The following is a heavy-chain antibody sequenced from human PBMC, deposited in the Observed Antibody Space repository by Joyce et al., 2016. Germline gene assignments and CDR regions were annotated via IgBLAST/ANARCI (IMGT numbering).Heavy chain of an antibody. V-gene: IGHV3-30*04. CDR2: ISSDGSNK. D-gene: IGHD5-18*01. CDR1: GFTFSSYA. J-gene: IGHJ5*02. Sequence: QVQLVESGGGVVQPGRSLRLSCAASGFTFSSYAMHWVRQAPGKGVEWVAVISSDGSNKYYADSVKGRFTISRDNSKNTLFLQMNSLRAEDTAVYYCARDRGYSYGSNWFDPWGQGTLVTVSS. CDR3: ARDRGYSYGSNWFDP.